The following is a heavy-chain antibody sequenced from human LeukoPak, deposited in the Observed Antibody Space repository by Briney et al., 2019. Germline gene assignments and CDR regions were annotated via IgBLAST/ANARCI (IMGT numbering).Heavy chain of an antibody. CDR3: ATKGASVSSGYAFDI. V-gene: IGHV1-24*01. CDR1: GYTLTELS. D-gene: IGHD6-19*01. Sequence: ASVKVSCKVSGYTLTELSMHWVRQAPGKGLEWMGGFGPEDGETIYAQKFQGRVTMTEDTSTDTAYMELSSLRSEDTAVYYCATKGASVSSGYAFDIWGQGTMVTVSS. J-gene: IGHJ3*02. CDR2: FGPEDGET.